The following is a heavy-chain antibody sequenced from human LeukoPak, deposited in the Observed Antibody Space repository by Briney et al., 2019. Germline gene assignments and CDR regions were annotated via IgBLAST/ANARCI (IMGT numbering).Heavy chain of an antibody. D-gene: IGHD6-19*01. J-gene: IGHJ4*02. CDR2: INPDSGDA. CDR1: GYIFSDYY. V-gene: IGHV1-2*02. CDR3: ARDGPRIAVDFDY. Sequence: APVKVSCRASGYIFSDYYIYWVRQAPGQGLECVGWINPDSGDAKYAQKFQGRVTMTRDTSINTVYMELSRLTSDDTAVYYCARDGPRIAVDFDYWGQGTLVTVSA.